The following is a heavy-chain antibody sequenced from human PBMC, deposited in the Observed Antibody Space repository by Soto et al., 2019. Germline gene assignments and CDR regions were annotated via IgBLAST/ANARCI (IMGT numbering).Heavy chain of an antibody. CDR3: ARGLAVAALYCFDY. CDR1: GYTFTSYG. J-gene: IGHJ4*02. Sequence: QVQLVQSGAEVKKPGASVKVSCKASGYTFTSYGISWVRQAPGQALEWMGWISGYNGNANYAQKLQGRVTMTTDTSTSIAYMELRSLRSDDTAVYYCARGLAVAALYCFDYWGQGTLVTVSS. V-gene: IGHV1-18*01. D-gene: IGHD6-19*01. CDR2: ISGYNGNA.